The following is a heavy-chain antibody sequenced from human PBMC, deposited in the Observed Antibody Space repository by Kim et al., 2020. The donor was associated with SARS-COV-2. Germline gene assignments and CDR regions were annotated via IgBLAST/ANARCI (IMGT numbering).Heavy chain of an antibody. CDR1: GGSISSGGYY. V-gene: IGHV4-31*03. CDR3: ARDGRSSSWYREYNWFDP. Sequence: SETLSLTCTVSGGSISSGGYYWSWIRQHPGKGLEWIGYIYYSGSTYYNPSLKSRVTISVDTSKNQFSLKLSSVTAADTAVYYCARDGRSSSWYREYNWFDPWGQGTLVTVSS. D-gene: IGHD6-13*01. CDR2: IYYSGST. J-gene: IGHJ5*02.